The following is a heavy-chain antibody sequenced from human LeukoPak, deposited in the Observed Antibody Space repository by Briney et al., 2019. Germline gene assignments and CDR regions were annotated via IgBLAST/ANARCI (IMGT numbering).Heavy chain of an antibody. Sequence: GGSLRLSCAASGFTSSSYAMSWVRQSPGKGLEWVSAISGGGGSTYYANYADSVKGRFTISRDNSKNTLYLQMKSLRAEDTAVYYCAKCYDILTGYFDYWGQGTLVTVSS. D-gene: IGHD3-9*01. CDR2: ISGGGGST. CDR3: AKCYDILTGYFDY. V-gene: IGHV3-23*01. J-gene: IGHJ4*02. CDR1: GFTSSSYA.